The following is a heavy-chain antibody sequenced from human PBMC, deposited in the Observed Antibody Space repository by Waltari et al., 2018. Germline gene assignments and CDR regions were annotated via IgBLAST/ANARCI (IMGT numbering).Heavy chain of an antibody. V-gene: IGHV1-69*12. J-gene: IGHJ6*03. CDR3: ATRYCSSTSCYHLEDYYYMDV. Sequence: QVQLVQSGAEVKKPGSSVKVSCKASGGTFSSYAISWVRQAPGQGLEWMGGIIPIFGTANYAQKFQGRVTITADESTSTAYMELSSLRSEDTAVYYCATRYCSSTSCYHLEDYYYMDVWGKGTTVTISS. CDR1: GGTFSSYA. CDR2: IIPIFGTA. D-gene: IGHD2-2*01.